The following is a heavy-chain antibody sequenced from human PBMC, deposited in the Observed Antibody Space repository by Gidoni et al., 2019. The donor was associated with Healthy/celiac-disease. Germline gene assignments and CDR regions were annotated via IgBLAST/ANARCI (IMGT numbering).Heavy chain of an antibody. J-gene: IGHJ6*02. CDR2: ISSSSSTI. D-gene: IGHD6-19*01. V-gene: IGHV3-48*04. CDR3: AREQQWDYYGMDV. CDR1: GFTFSSYS. Sequence: EVQLVESGGGLVQPGGSLRLSCAASGFTFSSYSMNWVRQAPGKGLEWVSYISSSSSTIYYADSVKGRFTISRDNAKNSLYLQMNSLRAEDTAVYYCAREQQWDYYGMDVWGQGTTVTVSS.